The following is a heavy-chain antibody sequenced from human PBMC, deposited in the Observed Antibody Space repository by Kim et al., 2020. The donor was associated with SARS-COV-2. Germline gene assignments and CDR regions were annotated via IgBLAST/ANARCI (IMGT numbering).Heavy chain of an antibody. CDR3: ARVSGVITMVVVGRAGWCDP. Sequence: SETLSLTCAVSGGSISSSNWWSWVRQPPGKGLEWIGEIYHSGSTNYNPSLKSQVTISVDKAKNQFSLKLSSVTAADTAVYYWARVSGVITMVVVGRAGWCDPWGQGTLVTVSS. D-gene: IGHD3-22*01. CDR2: IYHSGST. CDR1: GGSISSSNW. V-gene: IGHV4-4*02. J-gene: IGHJ5*02.